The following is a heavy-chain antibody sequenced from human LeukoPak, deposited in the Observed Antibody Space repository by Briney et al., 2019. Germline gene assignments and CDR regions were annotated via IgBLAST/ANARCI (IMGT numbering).Heavy chain of an antibody. CDR3: AKERGIVVVVALTGGMDV. D-gene: IGHD2-15*01. J-gene: IGHJ6*02. Sequence: GRSLRLSCAASGFTFSSYGMHWVRQAPGEGLEWVAVISYDGSNKYYADSVKGRFTISRDNSKNTLYLQMNSLRAEDTAVYYCAKERGIVVVVALTGGMDVWGQGTTVTVSS. V-gene: IGHV3-30*18. CDR2: ISYDGSNK. CDR1: GFTFSSYG.